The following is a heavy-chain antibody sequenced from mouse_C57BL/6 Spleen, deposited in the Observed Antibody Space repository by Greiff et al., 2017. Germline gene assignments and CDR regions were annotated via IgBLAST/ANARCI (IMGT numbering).Heavy chain of an antibody. CDR3: ARRNWGYFDY. V-gene: IGHV2-2*01. D-gene: IGHD4-1*01. CDR1: GFSLTSYG. CDR2: IWSGGST. Sequence: VQLQQSGPGLVQPSQSLSITCTVSGFSLTSYGVHWVRQSPGKGLEWLGVIWSGGSTDYNAAFISRLSISKDNSKSQVFFKMNSLQADDTAIYYCARRNWGYFDYWGQGTTLTVSS. J-gene: IGHJ2*01.